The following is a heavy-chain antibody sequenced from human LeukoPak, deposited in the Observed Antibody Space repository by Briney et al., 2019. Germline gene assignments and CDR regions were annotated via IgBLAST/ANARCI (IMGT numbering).Heavy chain of an antibody. V-gene: IGHV3-23*01. J-gene: IGHJ4*02. D-gene: IGHD6-13*01. CDR2: ISSDGGT. CDR1: GFTFSNYA. Sequence: GGSLRLSCAASGFTFSNYAMSWVRQAPGKGVEGVTGISSDGGTFYPDYVKGRFTISRDNSKNTLYLQMHSLGDADTAIYSCAKEIAAIGLPAVDHWGQGTLVTVSS. CDR3: AKEIAAIGLPAVDH.